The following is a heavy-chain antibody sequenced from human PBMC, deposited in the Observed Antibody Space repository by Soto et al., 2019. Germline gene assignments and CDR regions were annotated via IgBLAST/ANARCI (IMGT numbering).Heavy chain of an antibody. J-gene: IGHJ3*02. CDR2: IYYSGST. CDR3: ARRVLLWFGEAPDAFDI. CDR1: GGSISSGGYY. Sequence: PSETLSLTCTVSGGSISSGGYYWSWIRQHPGKGLEWIGYIYYSGSTYYNPSLKSRVTISVDTSKNQFSLKLSSVTAADTAVYYCARRVLLWFGEAPDAFDIWGQGTMVTVSS. V-gene: IGHV4-31*03. D-gene: IGHD3-10*01.